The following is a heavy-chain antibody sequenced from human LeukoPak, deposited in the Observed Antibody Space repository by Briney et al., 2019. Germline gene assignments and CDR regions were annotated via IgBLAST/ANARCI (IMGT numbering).Heavy chain of an antibody. CDR1: VFTFTNAW. CDR2: IKSKTDGGPT. V-gene: IGHV3-15*01. D-gene: IGHD2/OR15-2a*01. CDR3: TTAISMALGAFDI. Sequence: PGGSLRLSRAASVFTFTNAWMSWVRQAPGKGGEWVGRIKSKTDGGPTDYAPPVKGRFTFSRDDSKNTLYLQMNSLKTDDTAVYYCTTAISMALGAFDIWGHGTMVTVSS. J-gene: IGHJ3*02.